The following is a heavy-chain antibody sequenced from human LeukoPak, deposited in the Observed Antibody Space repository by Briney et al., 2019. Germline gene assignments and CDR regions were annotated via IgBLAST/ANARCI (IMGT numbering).Heavy chain of an antibody. V-gene: IGHV1-24*01. CDR2: FDPEYGET. D-gene: IGHD3-3*01. CDR3: APLDFWVPST. J-gene: IGHJ5*02. Sequence: ASVTVSFTVSGYTLNELSIHWVRQAAGKGLEWMGGFDPEYGETVYAQKFQGRVTMAEDTSTDTAYMELSSLRSEDTAVYYCAPLDFWVPSTWGQGTLVTVSS. CDR1: GYTLNELS.